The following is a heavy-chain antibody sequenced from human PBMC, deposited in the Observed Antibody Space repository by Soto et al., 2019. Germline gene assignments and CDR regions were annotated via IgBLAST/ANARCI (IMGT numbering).Heavy chain of an antibody. CDR3: AKDSVPGPGPYVGAYYSPFDF. J-gene: IGHJ4*02. V-gene: IGHV3-23*01. CDR2: ISGSAGST. Sequence: GGSLRLSCAASGFSFGTYAMSWVRLAPGEGLEWVSAISGSAGSTYYADSVKGRFTISRDNSKNTLYLQMSSLIAEDTAVYYCAKDSVPGPGPYVGAYYSPFDFWGLGTLVTVSS. CDR1: GFSFGTYA. D-gene: IGHD3-10*02.